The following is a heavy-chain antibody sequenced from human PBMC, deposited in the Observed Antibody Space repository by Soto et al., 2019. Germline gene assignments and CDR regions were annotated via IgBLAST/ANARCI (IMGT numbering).Heavy chain of an antibody. D-gene: IGHD3-22*01. Sequence: ASVKVSCKASGYTFTSYGISWVRQAPGQGLEWMGWISAYNGNTNYAQKLQGRVTMTTDTSTSTAYMELRSLRSDDTAVYYCARATGPRDRGYPPGGMDVWGQGTTVTVSS. CDR2: ISAYNGNT. CDR1: GYTFTSYG. J-gene: IGHJ6*02. CDR3: ARATGPRDRGYPPGGMDV. V-gene: IGHV1-18*01.